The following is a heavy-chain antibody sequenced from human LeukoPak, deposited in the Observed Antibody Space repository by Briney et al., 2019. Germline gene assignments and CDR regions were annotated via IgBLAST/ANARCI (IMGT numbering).Heavy chain of an antibody. V-gene: IGHV4-59*01. CDR1: GGSISSYY. D-gene: IGHD3-10*01. Sequence: SETLSLTCTVSGGSISSYYWSWIRQPPGKGLEWIGYIYYSGSTNYNPSLKSRVTISVDTSKNQFSLKLSSVTAADTAVYYCARGGSYGSGSYETKFDYWGQGTLVTVSS. CDR2: IYYSGST. J-gene: IGHJ4*02. CDR3: ARGGSYGSGSYETKFDY.